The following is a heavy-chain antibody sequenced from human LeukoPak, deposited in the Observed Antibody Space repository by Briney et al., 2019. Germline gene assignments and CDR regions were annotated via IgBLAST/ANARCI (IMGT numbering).Heavy chain of an antibody. Sequence: GGSLRLSCAASGFTFSNYWMTWFRQTPGKDLEWVGNIKYDGSEKYYVDSVKGRFTISRDNAKNSVYLQMNSLRAEDTAVYYCAREGRSVVIKFFEYWGQGTLVTVSS. V-gene: IGHV3-7*01. CDR3: AREGRSVVIKFFEY. CDR2: IKYDGSEK. J-gene: IGHJ4*02. D-gene: IGHD2-2*01. CDR1: GFTFSNYW.